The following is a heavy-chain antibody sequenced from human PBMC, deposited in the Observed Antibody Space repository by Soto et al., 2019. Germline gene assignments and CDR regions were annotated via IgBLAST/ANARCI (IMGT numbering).Heavy chain of an antibody. D-gene: IGHD3-22*01. V-gene: IGHV1-69*13. Sequence: ASVKVSCKASGGTFSNYALSWVLQAPGQGLEWMGDIIPIFGTTNNAQKFQGRVTITADEATSTAYMELSSLRSEDTAVYYCASRGVRDYYDTTGYGWGQGTLVTVSS. CDR2: IIPIFGTT. CDR1: GGTFSNYA. CDR3: ASRGVRDYYDTTGYG. J-gene: IGHJ1*01.